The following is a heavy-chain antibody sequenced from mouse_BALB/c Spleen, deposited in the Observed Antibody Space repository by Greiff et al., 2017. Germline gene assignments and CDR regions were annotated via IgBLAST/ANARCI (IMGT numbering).Heavy chain of an antibody. CDR2: IRSKSNNYAT. CDR3: VYYGYDEAY. CDR1: GFTFNTYA. Sequence: EVKLVESGGGLVQPKGSLKLSCAASGFTFNTYAMNWVRQAPGKGLEWVARIRSKSNNYATYYADSVKDRFTISRDDSQSMLYLQMNNLKTEDTAMYYCVYYGYDEAYWGQGTLVTVSA. V-gene: IGHV10-1*02. D-gene: IGHD2-2*01. J-gene: IGHJ3*01.